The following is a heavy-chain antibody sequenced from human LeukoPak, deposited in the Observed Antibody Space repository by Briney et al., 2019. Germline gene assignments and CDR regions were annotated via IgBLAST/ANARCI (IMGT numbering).Heavy chain of an antibody. Sequence: HPGGSLRLSCAVSGFTVSSNYMSWVRQAPGKGLEWVSVIYSGGSTYYADSVKGRFTISRDNSKNTLYLQMNSLRAEDTAVYCCARESSYSSGWYYFAYWGQGTLVTVSS. J-gene: IGHJ4*02. CDR3: ARESSYSSGWYYFAY. CDR2: IYSGGST. CDR1: GFTVSSNY. V-gene: IGHV3-53*01. D-gene: IGHD6-19*01.